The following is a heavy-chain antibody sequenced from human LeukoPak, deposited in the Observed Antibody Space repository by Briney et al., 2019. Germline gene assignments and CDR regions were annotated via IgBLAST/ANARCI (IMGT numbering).Heavy chain of an antibody. CDR3: AREAAAGMTFFDY. J-gene: IGHJ4*02. CDR1: GGSISIGGYY. V-gene: IGHV4-31*03. CDR2: IYYSGST. Sequence: TLSLTCTVSGGSISIGGYYWSWIRQHPGKGLEWIGYIYYSGSTYYNPSLKSRVTISVDTSKNQFSLKLSSVTAADTAVYYCAREAAAGMTFFDYWGQGTLVTVSS. D-gene: IGHD6-13*01.